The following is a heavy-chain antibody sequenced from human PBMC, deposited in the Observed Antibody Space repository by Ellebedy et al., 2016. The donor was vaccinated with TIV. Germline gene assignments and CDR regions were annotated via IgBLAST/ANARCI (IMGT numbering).Heavy chain of an antibody. D-gene: IGHD3-22*01. CDR3: ARHASYYDSSGYSGYYFDY. Sequence: MPSETLSLTCTVSGGSVSSYYWGWIRQPPGKGLEWIGSIYFSGSTYYNPSLKSRVTTSVDTSKNQFSLKLSSVTAADTAVYYCARHASYYDSSGYSGYYFDYWGQGTLVTVSS. V-gene: IGHV4-39*01. J-gene: IGHJ4*02. CDR1: GGSVSSYY. CDR2: IYFSGST.